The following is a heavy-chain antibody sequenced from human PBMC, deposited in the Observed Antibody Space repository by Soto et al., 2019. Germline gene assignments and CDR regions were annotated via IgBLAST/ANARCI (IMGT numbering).Heavy chain of an antibody. CDR2: IIPIFGTA. CDR1: GGTFSSYA. V-gene: IGHV1-69*06. Sequence: QVQLVQSGAEVKKPGSSVKVSCKASGGTFSSYAISWVRQAPGQGLEWMGGIIPIFGTANYAQKFQGRVTITADKSTRTAYMELSSLRSEDTAVYYCARDRNFRNYDFWSGYYSGMDVWGQGTTVTVSS. D-gene: IGHD3-3*01. J-gene: IGHJ6*02. CDR3: ARDRNFRNYDFWSGYYSGMDV.